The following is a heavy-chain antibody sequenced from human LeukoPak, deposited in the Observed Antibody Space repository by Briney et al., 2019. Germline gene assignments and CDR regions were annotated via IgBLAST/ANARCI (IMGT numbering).Heavy chain of an antibody. CDR2: INHRGST. Sequence: SETLSLTCAVYGGSFSGYYWSWIRQPPGKGLEWIGEINHRGSTNYNPSLKSRVTISVDTSKNQFSLKLSSVTAADTAVYYCARGKGFYYGSGSYSDGLDPWGQGTLVTVSS. D-gene: IGHD3-10*01. CDR1: GGSFSGYY. V-gene: IGHV4-34*01. CDR3: ARGKGFYYGSGSYSDGLDP. J-gene: IGHJ5*02.